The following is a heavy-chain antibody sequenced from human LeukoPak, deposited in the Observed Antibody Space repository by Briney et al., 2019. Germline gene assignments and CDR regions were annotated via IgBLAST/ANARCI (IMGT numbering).Heavy chain of an antibody. CDR1: GFTFSSYS. D-gene: IGHD6-6*01. CDR2: ISSSSSYI. J-gene: IGHJ4*02. V-gene: IGHV3-21*01. Sequence: GGSLRLSCAAAGFTFSSYSMNWVRQAPGKGLEWVSSISSSSSYIYYADSVKGRFTISRDNAKNSLYLQMNSLRAEDTAVYYCARGLYSSSSRTPIAVDYWGQGTLVTVSS. CDR3: ARGLYSSSSRTPIAVDY.